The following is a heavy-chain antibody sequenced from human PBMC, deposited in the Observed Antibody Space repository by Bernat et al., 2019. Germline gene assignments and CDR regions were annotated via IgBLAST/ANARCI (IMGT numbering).Heavy chain of an antibody. D-gene: IGHD3-22*01. CDR2: IYYSGST. J-gene: IGHJ4*02. Sequence: QLQLQESGPGLVKPSETLSLTCTVSGGSITSSSYYWGWIRQPPGKGLEWLGSIYYSGSTYYNPSLKSRVTISVDTSKNQFSLKLSSVTAADTAVYYCARPTIYDSSGYYFDYWGQGTLVTVSS. CDR1: GGSITSSSYY. V-gene: IGHV4-39*01. CDR3: ARPTIYDSSGYYFDY.